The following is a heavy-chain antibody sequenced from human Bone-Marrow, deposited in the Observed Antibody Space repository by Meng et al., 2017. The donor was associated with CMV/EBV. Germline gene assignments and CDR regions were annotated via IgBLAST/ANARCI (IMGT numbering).Heavy chain of an antibody. Sequence: GGFRRLSCAAPGFTFSRYWMSWVRQAPGKGLEWVANIKQDGNEKYYMDSVKGRFTISRDNAKNSLYLQMNSLRAEDTAVYYCARDPQVVPYVMDVWGQGTTVTVSS. CDR2: IKQDGNEK. J-gene: IGHJ6*02. D-gene: IGHD6-13*01. CDR1: GFTFSRYW. V-gene: IGHV3-7*01. CDR3: ARDPQVVPYVMDV.